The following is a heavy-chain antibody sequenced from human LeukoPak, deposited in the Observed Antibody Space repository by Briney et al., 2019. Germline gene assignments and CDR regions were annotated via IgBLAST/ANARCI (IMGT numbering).Heavy chain of an antibody. CDR2: IDPSDSYT. Sequence: GESLKISCKGSGYSFTTYWITWVRQMPGKGLEWMGTIDPSDSYTNYSPSFQGHVSISVDKSISTAYLQWSSLKASDTAMYYCASHLFGSVTHNVDYWGQGTLVTVSS. J-gene: IGHJ4*02. V-gene: IGHV5-10-1*01. D-gene: IGHD3-10*01. CDR3: ASHLFGSVTHNVDY. CDR1: GYSFTTYW.